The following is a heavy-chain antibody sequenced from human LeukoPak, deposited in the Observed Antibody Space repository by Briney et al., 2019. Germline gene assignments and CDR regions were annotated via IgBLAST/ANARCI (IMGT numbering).Heavy chain of an antibody. J-gene: IGHJ4*02. CDR3: ARGAIVVVPAAIDY. V-gene: IGHV4-30-2*01. Sequence: PSETLSLTCTVSGGSISSGGYYWSWIRQPPGKGLEWIGYIYHSGSTYYNPSLKSRVTISVDRSKNQFSLKLSSVTAADTAAYYCARGAIVVVPAAIDYWGQGTLVTVSS. CDR2: IYHSGST. CDR1: GGSISSGGYY. D-gene: IGHD2-2*01.